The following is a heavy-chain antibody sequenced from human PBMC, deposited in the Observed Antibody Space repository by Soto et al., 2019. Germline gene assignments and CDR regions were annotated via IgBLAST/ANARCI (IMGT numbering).Heavy chain of an antibody. D-gene: IGHD3-9*01. CDR1: GGSISSGGYY. V-gene: IGHV4-31*03. CDR2: IYYSGST. CDR3: ARDRHYDILTGPKGFDY. J-gene: IGHJ4*02. Sequence: TLSLTCTVSGGSISSGGYYWSWIRQHPGKGLEWIGYIYYSGSTYYNPSLKSRVTISVDTSKNQFSLKLSSVTAADTAVYYCARDRHYDILTGPKGFDYWGQGTLVTVSS.